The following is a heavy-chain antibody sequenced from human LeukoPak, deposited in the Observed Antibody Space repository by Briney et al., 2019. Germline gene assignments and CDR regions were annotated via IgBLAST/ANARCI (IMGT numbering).Heavy chain of an antibody. CDR2: IKHDGTEE. CDR1: GFTLSVYW. CDR3: ARDSYFDY. Sequence: GGSLRLSCATSGFTLSVYWMNWVRQAPGRGLEWVANIKHDGTEEYYVESVKGRFTVSRDNAKNSLYLQMNSLTAEDTAIYYCARDSYFDYWGPGTRVTVSS. V-gene: IGHV3-7*04. J-gene: IGHJ4*02.